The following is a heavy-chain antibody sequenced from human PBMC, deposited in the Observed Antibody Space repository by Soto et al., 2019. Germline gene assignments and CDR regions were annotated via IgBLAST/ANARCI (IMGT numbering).Heavy chain of an antibody. D-gene: IGHD6-6*01. CDR2: INPNSGGT. J-gene: IGHJ4*02. CDR1: GYTFTGYY. Sequence: ASVKVSCKASGYTFTGYYMHWVRQAPRQGLEWMGWINPNSGGTNYAQKFQGWVTMTRDTSISTAYMELSRLRSDDTAVYYCARGGVSYSSSSGYFDYWGQGTLVTVSS. CDR3: ARGGVSYSSSSGYFDY. V-gene: IGHV1-2*04.